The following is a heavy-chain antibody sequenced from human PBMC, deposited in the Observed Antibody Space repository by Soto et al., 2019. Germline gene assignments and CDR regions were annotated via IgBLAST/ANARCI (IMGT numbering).Heavy chain of an antibody. CDR3: ARDSRHYDFWSGYYNYYYYMDV. Sequence: SETLSLTCTVSGGSISSYYWSWIRQPPGKGLEWIGYIYYSGSTYYNPSLKSRVTISVDTSKNQFSLKLSSVTAADTAVYYCARDSRHYDFWSGYYNYYYYMDVWGKGTTVTVSS. J-gene: IGHJ6*03. D-gene: IGHD3-3*01. CDR1: GGSISSYY. V-gene: IGHV4-59*12. CDR2: IYYSGST.